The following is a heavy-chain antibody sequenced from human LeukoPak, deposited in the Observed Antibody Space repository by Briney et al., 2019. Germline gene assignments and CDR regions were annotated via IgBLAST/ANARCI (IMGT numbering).Heavy chain of an antibody. CDR1: GFTFSSYG. CDR2: ISDNGNNK. D-gene: IGHD1-7*01. J-gene: IGHJ4*02. V-gene: IGHV3-30*18. Sequence: GGSLRLSCAASGFTFSSYGMHWVRQAPGKGLEWVAVISDNGNNKYYTDSVKGRFTISRDNSKNTLYLQMNSLRTEDTAVYYCAKTRRISGTYRDSFGCWGQGTLVTVSS. CDR3: AKTRRISGTYRDSFGC.